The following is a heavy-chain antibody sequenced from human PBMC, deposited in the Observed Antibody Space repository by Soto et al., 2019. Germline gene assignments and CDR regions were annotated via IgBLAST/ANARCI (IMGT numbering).Heavy chain of an antibody. D-gene: IGHD2-2*01. CDR1: GYSFTSYW. CDR2: IHPYDSDT. J-gene: IGHJ4*01. CDR3: ARHLVGSTRGNFDY. Sequence: GESLKISCKTSGYSFTSYWIGWVRQMPGKGMEWMGNIHPYDSDTRYSPSFQGQVTISADTSITTAYLQWSGLRASDTAMYFCARHLVGSTRGNFDYWXQGTLLTVSS. V-gene: IGHV5-51*01.